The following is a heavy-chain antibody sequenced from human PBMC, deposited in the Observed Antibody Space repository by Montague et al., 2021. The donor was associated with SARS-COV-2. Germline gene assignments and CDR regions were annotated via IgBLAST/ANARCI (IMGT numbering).Heavy chain of an antibody. V-gene: IGHV5-51*01. J-gene: IGHJ5*02. CDR1: GYIFSNYW. CDR3: ARLSSVSPTGSNWFDP. CDR2: IYPGDSDT. D-gene: IGHD1-14*01. Sequence: QSGAEVKKPGDSLKMSCKASGYIFSNYWIGWVRQMPGKGLEWMGRIYPGDSDTRYSPSFQGQVTISADKSIGTAYLQWSSLKASDTAMYYWARLSSVSPTGSNWFDPWGQGTLVTVSS.